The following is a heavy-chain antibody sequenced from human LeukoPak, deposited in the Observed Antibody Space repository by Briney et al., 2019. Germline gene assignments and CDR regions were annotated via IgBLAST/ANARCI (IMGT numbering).Heavy chain of an antibody. CDR1: GGSISSYY. D-gene: IGHD6-19*01. V-gene: IGHV4-59*08. Sequence: PSETLSLTCTVSGGSISSYYWSWIRQPPGKGLEWIGYIYYSGSTNYNPSLKSRVTISVDTSKNQFSLKLSSVTAADTAVYYCARHAGGWYIDYWGQGTLVTVSS. J-gene: IGHJ4*02. CDR3: ARHAGGWYIDY. CDR2: IYYSGST.